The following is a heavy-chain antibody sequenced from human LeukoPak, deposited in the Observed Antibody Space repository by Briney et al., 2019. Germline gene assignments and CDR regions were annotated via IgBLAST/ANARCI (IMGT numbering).Heavy chain of an antibody. V-gene: IGHV3-48*03. CDR3: ASFSGWIDY. CDR2: ISSGGNTI. Sequence: GGSLRLSCAASGFTFVSYEMNWVRQAPGKGLEWVSYISSGGNTIYYADSVKGRFTISRDNAKNSLYLQMNRLRAEDTAVYYRASFSGWIDYWGQGTLVTVSS. CDR1: GFTFVSYE. D-gene: IGHD6-19*01. J-gene: IGHJ4*02.